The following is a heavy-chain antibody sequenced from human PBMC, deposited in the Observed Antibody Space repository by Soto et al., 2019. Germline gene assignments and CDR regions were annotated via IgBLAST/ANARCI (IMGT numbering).Heavy chain of an antibody. D-gene: IGHD6-6*01. CDR3: ARAKTLSAARRHYGMDV. V-gene: IGHV1-2*04. J-gene: IGHJ6*02. CDR1: GYTFTGYY. CDR2: INPNSGGT. Sequence: ASVKVSCKASGYTFTGYYMHWVRQAPGQGLEWMGWINPNSGGTNYAQKFQGWVTMTRDTSISTAYMELSRLRSDDTAVYYCARAKTLSAARRHYGMDVWGQGTKVTVYS.